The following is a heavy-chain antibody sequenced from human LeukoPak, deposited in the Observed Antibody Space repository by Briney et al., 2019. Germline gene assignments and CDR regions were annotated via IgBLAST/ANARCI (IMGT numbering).Heavy chain of an antibody. CDR1: GFTFSSYA. Sequence: GRSLRLSCAASGFTFSSYAMHWVRQAPGKGLEWVAVISYDGSNKYYADSVKGRFTISRDNSKNTLYLQMNSLRAEDTAVYYCASEEMATSILGYFDYWGQGTLVTVSS. V-gene: IGHV3-30*04. J-gene: IGHJ4*02. CDR2: ISYDGSNK. D-gene: IGHD5-24*01. CDR3: ASEEMATSILGYFDY.